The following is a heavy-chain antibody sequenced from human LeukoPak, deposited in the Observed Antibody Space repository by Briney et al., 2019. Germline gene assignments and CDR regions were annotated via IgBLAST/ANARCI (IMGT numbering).Heavy chain of an antibody. V-gene: IGHV3-7*04. CDR1: GFTFSSYW. D-gene: IGHD4-17*01. CDR2: IKRDGSEK. CDR3: ARGYGDSIHFDY. J-gene: IGHJ4*02. Sequence: GGSLRLSCAASGFTFSSYWMSWVRQAPGKWLEWVANIKRDGSEKYYVDSVKGRFTISRDNAKNSLYLQMNSLRAEEAAVYYCARGYGDSIHFDYWGQGTLVTVSS.